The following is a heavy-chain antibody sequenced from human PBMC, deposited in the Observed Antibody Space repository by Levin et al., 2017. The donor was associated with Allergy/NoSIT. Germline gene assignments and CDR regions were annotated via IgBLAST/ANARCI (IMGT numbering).Heavy chain of an antibody. J-gene: IGHJ1*01. Sequence: LSLTCAASGFTFSSYGMHWVRQAPGKGLEWVAVISYDGSNKYYADSVKGRFTISRDNSKNTLYLQMNSLRAEDTAVYYCAKDGHSSSWYWFSEYFQHWGQGTLVTVSS. V-gene: IGHV3-30*18. D-gene: IGHD6-13*01. CDR1: GFTFSSYG. CDR3: AKDGHSSSWYWFSEYFQH. CDR2: ISYDGSNK.